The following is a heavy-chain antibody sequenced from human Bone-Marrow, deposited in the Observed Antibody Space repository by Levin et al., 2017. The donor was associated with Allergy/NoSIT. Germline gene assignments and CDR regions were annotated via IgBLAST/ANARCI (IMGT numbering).Heavy chain of an antibody. J-gene: IGHJ4*02. CDR3: TTQFQW. CDR2: ISSKPDGAAT. Sequence: KRGESLKISCAASGFSLSNSWMNWVRQAPGKGLEWIGRISSKPDGAATDYAAPLKGRFTISRDDSTNTLYLQMNSLKAEDTAIYYCTTQFQWWGQGTLVTVSS. CDR1: GFSLSNSW. D-gene: IGHD6-19*01. V-gene: IGHV3-15*01.